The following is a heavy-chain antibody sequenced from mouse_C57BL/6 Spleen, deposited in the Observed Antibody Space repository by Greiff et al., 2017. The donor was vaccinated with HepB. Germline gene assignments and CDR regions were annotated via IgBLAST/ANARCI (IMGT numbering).Heavy chain of an antibody. J-gene: IGHJ1*03. CDR3: ARSGYRWYFDV. CDR1: GYTFTSYW. V-gene: IGHV1-64*01. CDR2: IHPNSGST. D-gene: IGHD3-2*02. Sequence: VQLQQPGAELVKPGASVKLSCKASGYTFTSYWMHWVKQRPGQGLEWIGMIHPNSGSTNYNEKFKSKATLTVDKSSSTAYMQLSSLTSEDSAVYYCARSGYRWYFDVWGTGTTVTVSS.